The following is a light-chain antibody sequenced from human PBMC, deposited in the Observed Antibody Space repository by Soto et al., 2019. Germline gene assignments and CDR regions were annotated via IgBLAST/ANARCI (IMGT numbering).Light chain of an antibody. V-gene: IGKV1-39*01. Sequence: DIQITHSPSSLSASVGDRVTITCRASQNIRIYLNWFQQKPGKAPNLLIYGASSLQSGVPSRFSGSRSGTDFTLTINSLQPEDFAVYYCQQTYNSPLTFGQGTKVDIK. CDR1: QNIRIY. CDR3: QQTYNSPLT. J-gene: IGKJ1*01. CDR2: GAS.